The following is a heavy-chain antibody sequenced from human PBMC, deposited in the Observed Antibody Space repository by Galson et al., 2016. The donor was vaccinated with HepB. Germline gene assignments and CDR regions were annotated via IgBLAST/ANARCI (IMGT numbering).Heavy chain of an antibody. D-gene: IGHD2-15*01. CDR1: GYTLTGLS. V-gene: IGHV1-24*01. Sequence: SVKVSCKVSGYTLTGLSMHWVRQAPGRGLEWMGNFDPEDGGAIYAQRFQGRVTMTEDTSTDTAYMALSSLRSEDTAVYYCATARAYCSLGSCYAFAYWGQGTLVTVSS. CDR2: FDPEDGGA. CDR3: ATARAYCSLGSCYAFAY. J-gene: IGHJ4*02.